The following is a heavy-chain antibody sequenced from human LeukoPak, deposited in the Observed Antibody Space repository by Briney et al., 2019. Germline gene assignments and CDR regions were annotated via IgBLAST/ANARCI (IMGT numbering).Heavy chain of an antibody. Sequence: SETLSLTCTVSGGSISSSSYYWGWIRQPPGKGLEWIGSIYYSGSTYYNPSLKSRVTISVDTSKNQFSLKLSSVTAADTAVYYCARGIAVAGPGYYYYYYMGVWGKGTTVTVSS. CDR1: GGSISSSSYY. CDR2: IYYSGST. D-gene: IGHD6-19*01. J-gene: IGHJ6*03. CDR3: ARGIAVAGPGYYYYYYMGV. V-gene: IGHV4-39*07.